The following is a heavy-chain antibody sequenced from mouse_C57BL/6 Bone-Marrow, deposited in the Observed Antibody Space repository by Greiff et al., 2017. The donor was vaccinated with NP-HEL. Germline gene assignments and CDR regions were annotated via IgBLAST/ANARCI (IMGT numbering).Heavy chain of an antibody. V-gene: IGHV14-2*01. J-gene: IGHJ3*01. CDR1: GFNITDYY. CDR3: ALYTWLAY. Sequence: VQLQQSGAELVKPGASVKLSCTASGFNITDYYMHWVKQRTEQGLEWIGRIDPEDGETKYAPKFQGKATITADTSSNTAYLELRSLTSEDTAVYYCALYTWLAYGGRGKVVTVSA. CDR2: IDPEDGET.